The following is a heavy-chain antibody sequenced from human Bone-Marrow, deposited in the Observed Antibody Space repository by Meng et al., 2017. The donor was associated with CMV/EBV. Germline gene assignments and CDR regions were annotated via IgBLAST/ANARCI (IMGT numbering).Heavy chain of an antibody. CDR3: ARDVSTVTHVLDDY. V-gene: IGHV1-2*02. CDR2: INPNSGGT. D-gene: IGHD4-17*01. CDR1: GYTFTSYY. J-gene: IGHJ4*02. Sequence: ASVKVSCKASGYTFTSYYMHWVRQAPGQGLEWMGWINPNSGGTNYAQKFQGRVTMTRDTSISTAYMDLSRLRSDDTAVYYCARDVSTVTHVLDDYWGQGTLVTVSS.